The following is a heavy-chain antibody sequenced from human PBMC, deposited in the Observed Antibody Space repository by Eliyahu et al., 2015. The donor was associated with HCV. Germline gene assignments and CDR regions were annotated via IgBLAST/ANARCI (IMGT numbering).Heavy chain of an antibody. Sequence: EVQLLESGGGLVQPGGSLRLXCAASGXXFSSYAXXWVRQAPGKGLEWVSAISGSGGTTHYADSVKGRFTISRDNSKNTLYLQMNSLRAEDTAVYYCAEIRGSGWYVDYWGQGTLVTVSS. CDR2: ISGSGGTT. D-gene: IGHD6-19*01. J-gene: IGHJ4*02. V-gene: IGHV3-23*01. CDR3: AEIRGSGWYVDY. CDR1: GXXFSSYA.